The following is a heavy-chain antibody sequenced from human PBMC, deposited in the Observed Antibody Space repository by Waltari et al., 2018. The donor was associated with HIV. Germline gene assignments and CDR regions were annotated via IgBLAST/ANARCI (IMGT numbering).Heavy chain of an antibody. V-gene: IGHV3-43*01. J-gene: IGHJ4*02. Sequence: EVQLVESGGVVVQPGGSLRLSCAVSGFTFDDYTMHWVRQAPGKGLEWVSLISWDGGSTYYADSVKGRFTISRDNSKNSLYLQMNSLRTEDTALYYCAREGIAVAGQFDYWGQGTLVTVS. CDR1: GFTFDDYT. CDR3: AREGIAVAGQFDY. D-gene: IGHD6-19*01. CDR2: ISWDGGST.